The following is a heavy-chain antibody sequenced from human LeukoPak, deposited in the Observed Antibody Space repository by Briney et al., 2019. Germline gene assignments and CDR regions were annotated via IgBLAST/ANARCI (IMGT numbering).Heavy chain of an antibody. CDR1: GFTFADFA. CDR2: IRSKDYGGTT. D-gene: IGHD6-6*01. V-gene: IGHV3-49*04. J-gene: IGHJ5*02. CDR3: SRARTGTWLDP. Sequence: GRSLRLSCTASGFTFADFAMAWVRQAPGKGLEWVGFIRSKDYGGTTEYAASVKGRITISRDDSKNIAYLQMNSLKTEDTAVYYCSRARTGTWLDPWGQGILVTVSS.